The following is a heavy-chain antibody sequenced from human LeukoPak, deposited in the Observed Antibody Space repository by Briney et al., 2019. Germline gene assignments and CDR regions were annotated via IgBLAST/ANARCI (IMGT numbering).Heavy chain of an antibody. CDR3: ARGSTYSSGWYTGFDY. D-gene: IGHD6-19*01. V-gene: IGHV3-23*01. Sequence: GGSLRLSCAASGFTFSSYGMSWVRQAPGKGLEWVSAISGSGGSTYYADSVKGRFTISRDNSKNTLYLQMNSLRAEDTAVYYCARGSTYSSGWYTGFDYWGQGTLVTVSS. CDR1: GFTFSSYG. CDR2: ISGSGGST. J-gene: IGHJ4*02.